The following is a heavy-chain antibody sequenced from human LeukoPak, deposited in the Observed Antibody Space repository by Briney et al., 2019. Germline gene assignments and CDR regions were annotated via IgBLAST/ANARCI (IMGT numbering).Heavy chain of an antibody. CDR3: ARDSEIAAAGSFDS. CDR1: GFTFTSFY. Sequence: GGSLRLSCAASGFTFTSFYMIWVRQAPGKGLEWVSSISSSSSYIYYAASVKGRFTISRDNAKNSPSLQMNSLRAEDTAVYYCARDSEIAAAGSFDSWGQGTLVTVSS. J-gene: IGHJ4*02. V-gene: IGHV3-21*01. CDR2: ISSSSSYI. D-gene: IGHD6-13*01.